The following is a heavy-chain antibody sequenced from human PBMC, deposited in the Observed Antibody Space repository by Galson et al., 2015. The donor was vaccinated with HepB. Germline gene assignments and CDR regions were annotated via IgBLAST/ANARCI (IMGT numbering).Heavy chain of an antibody. J-gene: IGHJ4*02. D-gene: IGHD3-10*01. CDR3: AKDYQGSGGYDS. V-gene: IGHV3-43*01. Sequence: SLRLSCAASGFFFSDYSISWVRQAPGKGLEWVSLISCDGGSANYADSVKGRFTMSRDNSKNSLYLQVNSLRTEDTGLYYCAKDYQGSGGYDSWGQGTLVIVSS. CDR2: ISCDGGSA. CDR1: GFFFSDYS.